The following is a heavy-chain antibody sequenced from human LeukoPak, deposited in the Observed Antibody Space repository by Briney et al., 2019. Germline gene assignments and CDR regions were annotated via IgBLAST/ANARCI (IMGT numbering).Heavy chain of an antibody. J-gene: IGHJ4*02. Sequence: SETLSLTCAVYGGSFSGCYWSWIRQPPGKGLEWIGEINHSGSTNYNPSLKSRVTISVDTSKNQFSLKLSSVTAADTAVYYCARTQRWLQLHPFDYWGQGTLVTVSS. D-gene: IGHD5-24*01. CDR2: INHSGST. CDR3: ARTQRWLQLHPFDY. V-gene: IGHV4-34*01. CDR1: GGSFSGCY.